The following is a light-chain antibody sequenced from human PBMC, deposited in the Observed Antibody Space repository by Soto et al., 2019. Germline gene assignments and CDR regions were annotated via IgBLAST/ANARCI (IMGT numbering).Light chain of an antibody. CDR1: SSDVGGYNF. CDR2: EVN. J-gene: IGLJ3*02. Sequence: QSALTQPASVSGSPGQSITISCTGTSSDVGGYNFVSWYQQHPGKAPRLMIFEVNNRPSGVSDRFSGSKSGNTASLTISGLPAEDEDDYYCSSYTFSSTLVVFGGGTKVTVL. CDR3: SSYTFSSTLVV. V-gene: IGLV2-14*01.